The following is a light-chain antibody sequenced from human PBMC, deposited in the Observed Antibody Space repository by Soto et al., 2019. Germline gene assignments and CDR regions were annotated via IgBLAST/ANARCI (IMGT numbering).Light chain of an antibody. CDR2: VTS. CDR3: QQAFSAPGT. J-gene: IGKJ1*01. V-gene: IGKV1-39*01. CDR1: QNITKF. Sequence: DLPMTQFPSSLSASVGDRVSVTCRTSQNITKFLNWYQEKPGKAPKVLIYVTSNLENGVPSRFSGSGSGTHFTLSISRLQPEDFATYYCQQAFSAPGTFGPGTRVEVK.